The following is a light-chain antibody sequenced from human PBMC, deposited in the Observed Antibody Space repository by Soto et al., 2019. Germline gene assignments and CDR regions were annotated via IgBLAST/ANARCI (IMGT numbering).Light chain of an antibody. CDR2: AAS. CDR1: QGISSR. V-gene: IGKV1D-12*01. Sequence: EIKMTQSQSSVSESVGARATITCRASQGISSRLAWYQKKPGKDPKILIYAASSLQSGVPSRFSGSGFGTDFNLTISRLQTEDSAIYYCQQADTFTITFGQGTRLEIK. CDR3: QQADTFTIT. J-gene: IGKJ5*01.